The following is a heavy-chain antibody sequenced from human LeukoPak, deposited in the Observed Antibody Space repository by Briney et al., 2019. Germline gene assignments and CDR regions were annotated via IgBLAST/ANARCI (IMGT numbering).Heavy chain of an antibody. D-gene: IGHD1-26*01. CDR1: GYTFTGYY. V-gene: IGHV1-2*02. J-gene: IGHJ5*02. CDR2: INPNSGGT. CDR3: ARIRPVGATTGWFDP. Sequence: ASVKVSCKASGYTFTGYYMHWVRQAPGQGLEWMGWINPNSGGTNYAQKFQGRVTMTRDTSISTAYMELSRLRSDVTAVYYCARIRPVGATTGWFDPWGQGTLVTVSS.